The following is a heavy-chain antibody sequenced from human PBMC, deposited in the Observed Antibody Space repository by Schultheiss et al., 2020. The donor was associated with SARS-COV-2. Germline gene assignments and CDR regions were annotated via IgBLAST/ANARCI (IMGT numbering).Heavy chain of an antibody. J-gene: IGHJ5*02. V-gene: IGHV1-8*02. Sequence: ASVKVSCKASGGTFSSYAISWVRQAPGQGLEWMGWMNPNSGGTGYAQKFQGRVTMTRDTSISIAYMEVSSLRSEDTAVYYCARRMYSSSSGFDPWGQGTLVTVSS. CDR1: GGTFSSYA. D-gene: IGHD6-6*01. CDR2: MNPNSGGT. CDR3: ARRMYSSSSGFDP.